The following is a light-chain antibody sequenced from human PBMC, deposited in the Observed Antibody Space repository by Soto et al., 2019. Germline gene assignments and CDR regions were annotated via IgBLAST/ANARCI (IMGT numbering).Light chain of an antibody. V-gene: IGKV3-15*01. Sequence: TPAIKSAAQGERATLSCRASQRVRINVAWYQQKNGQAPRLLVYGASTRASGIPARFSGSGSGTEFSRPIIRPQSLDRSVSLCPQQCTNSPRTFGQGTKVDIK. J-gene: IGKJ1*01. CDR3: QQCTNSPRT. CDR1: QRVRIN. CDR2: GAS.